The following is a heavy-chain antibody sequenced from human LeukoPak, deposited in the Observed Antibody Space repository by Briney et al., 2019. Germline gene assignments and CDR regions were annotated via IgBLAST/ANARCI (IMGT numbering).Heavy chain of an antibody. CDR2: ISSSSSTI. CDR1: GFTFSSYS. V-gene: IGHV3-48*01. D-gene: IGHD3-3*01. J-gene: IGHJ6*03. CDR3: ARGPYDFWSGPIPFYYMDV. Sequence: PGGSLRLSCAASGFTFSSYSMNWVRQAPGKGLEWVSYISSSSSTIYYADSVKGRFTISRDNAKNSLYLQMNSLRAEDTAVYYCARGPYDFWSGPIPFYYMDVWGKGTTVTVSS.